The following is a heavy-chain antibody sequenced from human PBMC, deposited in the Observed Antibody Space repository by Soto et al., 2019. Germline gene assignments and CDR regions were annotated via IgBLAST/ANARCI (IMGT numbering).Heavy chain of an antibody. CDR3: ARVVPEGYYYYFRYGR. Sequence: SETLSLTCTVSGGCISSYYWSWIRQPPGKGLGWIGYIYYSGSTNYIPSLKSRVTISVDTSKNQFSLKLSSVTAADTAVYYCARVVPEGYYYYFRYGRLGPRDHGHRLL. J-gene: IGHJ6*02. CDR1: GGCISSYY. CDR2: IYYSGST. V-gene: IGHV4-59*01.